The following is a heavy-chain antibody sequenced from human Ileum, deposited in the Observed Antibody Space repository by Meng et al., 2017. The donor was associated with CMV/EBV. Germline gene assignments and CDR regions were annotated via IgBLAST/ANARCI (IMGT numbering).Heavy chain of an antibody. CDR2: INPNSGGT. J-gene: IGHJ5*02. V-gene: IGHV1-2*02. Sequence: YPSTDYIIPWVRPAPGQGLEWMGWINPNSGGTNSAQKFQGRVTMTRDTSINTVYMEVNRLTSDDTAVYYCARVPPPSIAAPGQNWFDPWGQGTLVTVSS. CDR3: ARVPPPSIAAPGQNWFDP. CDR1: YPSTDYI. D-gene: IGHD6-25*01.